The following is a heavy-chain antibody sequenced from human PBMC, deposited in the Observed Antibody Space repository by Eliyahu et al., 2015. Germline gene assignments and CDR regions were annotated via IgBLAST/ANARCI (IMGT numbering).Heavy chain of an antibody. Sequence: QLQLQESGPGLVKPXETLSLTCTVXGGSISSSSYYWGWIRQPPGKGLEWIGSIYYSGSTYYXPSLKSRVTISVDTSKNQFSLKLSSVTAADTAVYYCARLVKYYGSGSYFAFDIWGQGTMVTVSS. CDR2: IYYSGST. D-gene: IGHD3-10*01. CDR3: ARLVKYYGSGSYFAFDI. CDR1: GGSISSSSYY. V-gene: IGHV4-39*01. J-gene: IGHJ3*02.